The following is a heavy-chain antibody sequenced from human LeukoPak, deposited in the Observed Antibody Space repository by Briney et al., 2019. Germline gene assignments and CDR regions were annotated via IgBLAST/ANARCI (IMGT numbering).Heavy chain of an antibody. D-gene: IGHD3-10*01. J-gene: IGHJ6*02. Sequence: PGGSLRLSCAASGFTVSSNYMSWVRQAPGKGLEWVSVIYSGGSTYYADSVKGRFTISRDNSKNTLYLQMNSLRAEDTAVYYCARDPGDYYYGSGSYSRPFYGMDVWGQGTTVTVSS. CDR1: GFTVSSNY. CDR3: ARDPGDYYYGSGSYSRPFYGMDV. CDR2: IYSGGST. V-gene: IGHV3-53*01.